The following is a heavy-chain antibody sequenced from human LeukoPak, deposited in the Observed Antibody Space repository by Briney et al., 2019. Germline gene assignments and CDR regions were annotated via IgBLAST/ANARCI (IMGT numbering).Heavy chain of an antibody. J-gene: IGHJ4*02. D-gene: IGHD7-27*01. CDR3: AKDGGLWVSAHWGDS. CDR2: ITTGGPNT. CDR1: GFTFSSYW. Sequence: GGSLRLSCAASGFTFSSYWMQWVRQAPGKGLKWVSTITTGGPNTYYADSVKGRFTVSRDDSKNTLYLQMNSLRAEDTAVYYCAKDGGLWVSAHWGDSWGRGTLVTVSS. V-gene: IGHV3-23*01.